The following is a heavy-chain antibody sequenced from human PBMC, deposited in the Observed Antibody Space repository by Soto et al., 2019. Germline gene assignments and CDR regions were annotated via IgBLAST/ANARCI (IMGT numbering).Heavy chain of an antibody. J-gene: IGHJ4*02. CDR2: ISYDGSNK. V-gene: IGHV3-30*18. D-gene: IGHD5-12*01. CDR1: GFTFSSYG. Sequence: PGGSLRLSCAASGFTFSSYGMHWVRQAPGKGLEWVAVISYDGSNKYYADSVKGRFTISRDNSKNTLYLQMNSLRAEGTAVYYCAKDRSLYSGYDYFDYWGQGTLVTVSS. CDR3: AKDRSLYSGYDYFDY.